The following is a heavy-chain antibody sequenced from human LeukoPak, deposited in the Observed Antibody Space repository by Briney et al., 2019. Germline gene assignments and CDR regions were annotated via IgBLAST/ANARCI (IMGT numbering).Heavy chain of an antibody. Sequence: GGSLRLSCAASGLTFSNYWMHWVRQAPGKGLVWVSRIKSDGSSTSYADSVKGRFTISRDNAKNTLYLQMNSLRVEDTAVYYCARGAADRNNYYYYIDVWGKGTTVTVSS. J-gene: IGHJ6*03. D-gene: IGHD1/OR15-1a*01. CDR3: ARGAADRNNYYYYIDV. CDR2: IKSDGSST. CDR1: GLTFSNYW. V-gene: IGHV3-74*01.